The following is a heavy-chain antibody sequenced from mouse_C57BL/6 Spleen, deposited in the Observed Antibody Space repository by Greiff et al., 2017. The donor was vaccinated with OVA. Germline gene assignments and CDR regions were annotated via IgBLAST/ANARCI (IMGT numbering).Heavy chain of an antibody. Sequence: EVQRVESGPGLVKPSQSLSLTCSVTGYSITSGYYWNWIRQFPGNKLEWMGYISYDGSNNYNPSLKNRISITRDTSKNQFFLKLNSVTTEDTATYYCTTVYFDYWGQGTTLTVSS. CDR2: ISYDGSN. V-gene: IGHV3-6*01. CDR1: GYSITSGYY. D-gene: IGHD1-1*01. CDR3: TTVYFDY. J-gene: IGHJ2*01.